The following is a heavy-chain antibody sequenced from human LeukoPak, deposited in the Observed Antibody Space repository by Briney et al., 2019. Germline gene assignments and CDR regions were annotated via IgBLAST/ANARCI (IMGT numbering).Heavy chain of an antibody. V-gene: IGHV4-59*01. Sequence: SETLSLTCTVSGGSISSYYWSWIRQPPGKGLGWIGYIYYSGSTNYNPSLKSRVTISVDTSKNQFSLKLSSVTAADTAVYYCARDEAAMVPFFDYWGQGTLVTVSS. D-gene: IGHD3-10*01. CDR1: GGSISSYY. CDR3: ARDEAAMVPFFDY. CDR2: IYYSGST. J-gene: IGHJ4*02.